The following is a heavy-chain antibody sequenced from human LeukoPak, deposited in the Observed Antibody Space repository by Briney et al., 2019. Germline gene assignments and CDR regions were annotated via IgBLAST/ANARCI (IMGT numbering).Heavy chain of an antibody. Sequence: PSETLSLTCAVYGGSFSGYYWSWIRQPPGKGLEWIGEINHSGSTNYNPSLKSRVTISVDTSKNQFSLKLSSVTAADTAVYYCARGCSGATIFGVAYGYYYYMDVWGKGTTVTVSS. D-gene: IGHD3-3*01. J-gene: IGHJ6*03. V-gene: IGHV4-34*01. CDR2: INHSGST. CDR3: ARGCSGATIFGVAYGYYYYMDV. CDR1: GGSFSGYY.